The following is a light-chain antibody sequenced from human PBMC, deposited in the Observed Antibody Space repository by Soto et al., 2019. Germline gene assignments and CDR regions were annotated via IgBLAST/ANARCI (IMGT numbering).Light chain of an antibody. CDR2: KAS. CDR3: QQYNSYPGT. V-gene: IGKV1-5*03. J-gene: IGKJ1*01. CDR1: QYISSW. Sequence: DIPMTQSPSTLSASVGDRVTITCRASQYISSWLAWYQQKPGKAPKLLIYKASNLESGVPSRFSGSGSGTEFTLTISSLQPDDFATYYCQQYNSYPGTFGQGTKVEIK.